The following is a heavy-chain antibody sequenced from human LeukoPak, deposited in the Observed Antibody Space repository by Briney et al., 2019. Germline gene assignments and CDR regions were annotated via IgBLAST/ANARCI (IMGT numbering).Heavy chain of an antibody. D-gene: IGHD6-13*01. CDR1: GFTFSSYA. Sequence: HAGGCLRLSCAASGFTFSSYAMSWVRQAAGKGLEWVSAISGGGGSTYYADSVKGRFSISRDNSKNTLYLQMNSLRAEDTPVYYCGHERAYSSRWYDGACWGQGTLVTVSS. V-gene: IGHV3-23*01. CDR3: GHERAYSSRWYDGAC. CDR2: ISGGGGST. J-gene: IGHJ4*02.